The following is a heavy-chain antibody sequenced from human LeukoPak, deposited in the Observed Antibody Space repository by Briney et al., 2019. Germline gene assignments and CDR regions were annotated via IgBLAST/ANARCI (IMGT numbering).Heavy chain of an antibody. D-gene: IGHD3-22*01. J-gene: IGHJ4*02. V-gene: IGHV4-39*01. CDR2: IYYSGSA. CDR1: GGTISSSSYY. Sequence: PSETLSLTCTVFGGTISSSSYYWGWIRQPPGKGLEWIGSIYYSGSAYYNPSLKSRVTISVDTSKNQFFLKLSSVTAADTAVYYCARSRRGYYDSSGSHLDCWGQGTLVTVSS. CDR3: ARSRRGYYDSSGSHLDC.